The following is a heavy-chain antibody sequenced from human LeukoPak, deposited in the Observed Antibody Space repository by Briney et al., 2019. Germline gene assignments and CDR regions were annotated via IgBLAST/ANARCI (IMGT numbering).Heavy chain of an antibody. V-gene: IGHV4-31*03. D-gene: IGHD1-26*01. CDR2: IYFSGST. CDR1: GGSISSDGYY. Sequence: SETLSLTCTVSGGSISSDGYYWTWIRQHPGKGLEWIGYIYFSGSTYYNPSLKSRLTISVDPSKNQFSLKLTSVTAADTAVYYCTTSAGEWELLRGGDYFDYWGQGTLVTVPP. CDR3: TTSAGEWELLRGGDYFDY. J-gene: IGHJ4*02.